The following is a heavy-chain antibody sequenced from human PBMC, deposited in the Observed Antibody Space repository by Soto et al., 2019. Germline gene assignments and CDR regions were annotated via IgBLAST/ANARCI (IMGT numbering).Heavy chain of an antibody. CDR1: GFTFDDYA. J-gene: IGHJ4*02. V-gene: IGHV3-9*01. D-gene: IGHD3-9*01. Sequence: GGSLRLSCAASGFTFDDYAMHWVRQAPVKRLEWVSGISWNSGSIGYADSVKGRFTISRDNAKNSLYLHMNSLRAEDTALYYCAKDLHFDWLYRGLDYWGRGTLAAVSS. CDR3: AKDLHFDWLYRGLDY. CDR2: ISWNSGSI.